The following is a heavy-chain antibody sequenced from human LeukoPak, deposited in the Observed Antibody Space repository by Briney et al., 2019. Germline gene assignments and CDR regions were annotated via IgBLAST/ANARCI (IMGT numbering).Heavy chain of an antibody. D-gene: IGHD5-24*01. V-gene: IGHV1-69*04. Sequence: SVKVSCKASGGTFSSYAISWVRQAPGQGLERMGRIIPIFGIANYAQKFQGRVTITADKSTSTAYMELSSLRSEDTAAYYCARDGVEMATTLIFDYWGQGTLVTVSS. CDR1: GGTFSSYA. CDR3: ARDGVEMATTLIFDY. J-gene: IGHJ4*02. CDR2: IIPIFGIA.